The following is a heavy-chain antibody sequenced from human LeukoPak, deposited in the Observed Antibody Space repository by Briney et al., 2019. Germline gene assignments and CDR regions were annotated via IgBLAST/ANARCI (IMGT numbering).Heavy chain of an antibody. D-gene: IGHD2/OR15-2a*01. CDR2: ISSSSSTI. J-gene: IGHJ4*02. CDR1: GFTFSSYS. V-gene: IGHV3-48*01. Sequence: PGGSLRLSCAASGFTFSSYSMNRVRQAPGKGLEWVSYISSSSSTIYYADSVKGRFTISRDNAKNSLYLQMNSLRAEDTAVYYCARVPYPSLSYSLDYWGQGTLVTVSS. CDR3: ARVPYPSLSYSLDY.